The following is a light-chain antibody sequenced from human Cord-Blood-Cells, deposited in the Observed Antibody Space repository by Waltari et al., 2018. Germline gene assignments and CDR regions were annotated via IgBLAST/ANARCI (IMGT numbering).Light chain of an antibody. CDR3: SSYTSSNYV. V-gene: IGLV2-14*01. J-gene: IGLJ1*01. CDR2: YVS. CDR1: SSDVGGYNY. Sequence: QSALTQPASASGSPGQSITISCTGTSSDVGGYNYVSWDQQHPGKAPKLMIYYVSNRPSGVSNRFSGSKSGNTASLTISGLQAEDEADYYCSSYTSSNYVFGTGTKVTVL.